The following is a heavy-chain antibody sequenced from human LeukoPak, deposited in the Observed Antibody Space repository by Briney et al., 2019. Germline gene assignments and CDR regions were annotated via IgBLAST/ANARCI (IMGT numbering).Heavy chain of an antibody. V-gene: IGHV1-46*01. CDR3: ARTSYSSEIEFDY. Sequence: ASVKVSCKASGYTFTSYYMHWVRQAPGQGLEWMGVINPSGGSTSYAQKFQGRVTMTSDTSTTTVNMELSSLRSEDSAVYYCARTSYSSEIEFDYWGQGTLVTVSS. J-gene: IGHJ4*02. CDR2: INPSGGST. CDR1: GYTFTSYY. D-gene: IGHD6-19*01.